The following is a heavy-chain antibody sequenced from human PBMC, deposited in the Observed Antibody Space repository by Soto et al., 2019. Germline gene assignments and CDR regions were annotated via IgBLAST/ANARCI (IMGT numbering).Heavy chain of an antibody. CDR3: ARATFSGDSSGPNY. J-gene: IGHJ4*02. Sequence: PRESLKISCKGSGYSFSRYWIAWVRQTPGKGLEWMGLIYPGDSDTRYSPSFQGQVTISADKSITTAYLQWSSLKASDTAIYYCARATFSGDSSGPNYLGQGTLDIVSS. D-gene: IGHD3-22*01. CDR2: IYPGDSDT. V-gene: IGHV5-51*01. CDR1: GYSFSRYW.